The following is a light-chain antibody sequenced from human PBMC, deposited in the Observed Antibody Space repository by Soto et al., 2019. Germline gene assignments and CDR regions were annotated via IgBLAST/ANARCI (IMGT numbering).Light chain of an antibody. CDR1: QSISGS. CDR3: QQYNGYWT. Sequence: DIQMTQSPSTLSASVGDRVTITCRASQSISGSLARYQQKPGKAPKLLIYEASNLKSGVPSSFSGSGSGTEYTLTISSLQPDDSASYYCQQYNGYWTFGQGTRVEIK. J-gene: IGKJ1*01. CDR2: EAS. V-gene: IGKV1-5*03.